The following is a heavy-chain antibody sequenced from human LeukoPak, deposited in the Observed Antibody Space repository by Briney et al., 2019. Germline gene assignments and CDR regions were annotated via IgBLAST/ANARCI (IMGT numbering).Heavy chain of an antibody. CDR2: IYSGGST. V-gene: IGHV3-66*02. Sequence: GGSPRLSCAASGFTVSSNYMSWVRQAPGKGLEWVSVIYSGGSTYYADSVKGRFTISRDNSKNTLYLQMNSLRAEDTAVYYCARDGYSYGYFDYWGQGTLVTVSS. CDR3: ARDGYSYGYFDY. D-gene: IGHD5-18*01. J-gene: IGHJ4*02. CDR1: GFTVSSNY.